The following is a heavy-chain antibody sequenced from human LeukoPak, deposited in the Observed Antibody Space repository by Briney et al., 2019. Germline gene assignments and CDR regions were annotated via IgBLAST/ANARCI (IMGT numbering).Heavy chain of an antibody. CDR1: GITFSNHG. CDR3: TTGYYDSSGYSY. Sequence: GGSLRLSCAVSGITFSNHGMNWVRQAPGKGLEWVSGVSTSGDVKWYADSVKGRFIIYRDNSKNTLYLQMNSLRAEDTAVYYCTTGYYDSSGYSYWGQGTLVTVSS. D-gene: IGHD3-22*01. CDR2: VSTSGDVK. V-gene: IGHV3-23*01. J-gene: IGHJ4*02.